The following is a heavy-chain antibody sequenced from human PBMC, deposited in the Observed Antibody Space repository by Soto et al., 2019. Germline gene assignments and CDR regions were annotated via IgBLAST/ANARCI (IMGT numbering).Heavy chain of an antibody. V-gene: IGHV1-46*01. Sequence: ASVKVSCKASGYTFTSYYMHWVRQAPGQGLEWMGIINPSGGSTSYAQKFQGRVTMTEDTSTDTAYMELSSLRSEDTAVYYCATGGSYLRFDYWGQGTLVTVSS. CDR2: INPSGGST. CDR1: GYTFTSYY. D-gene: IGHD1-26*01. CDR3: ATGGSYLRFDY. J-gene: IGHJ4*02.